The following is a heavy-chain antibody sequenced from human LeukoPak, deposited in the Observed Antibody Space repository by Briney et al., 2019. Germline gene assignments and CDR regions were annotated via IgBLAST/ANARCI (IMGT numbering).Heavy chain of an antibody. Sequence: QAGGSLRLSCAASGFTFSSYAMSWVRQAPGKGLEWVSAISGSGGSTYYADSVKGRFTISRDNSKNTLYLQMNSLRAEDTAVYYCAKDTWGELLPEYAFDIWGQGTMVTVSS. J-gene: IGHJ3*02. CDR3: AKDTWGELLPEYAFDI. V-gene: IGHV3-23*01. D-gene: IGHD1-26*01. CDR1: GFTFSSYA. CDR2: ISGSGGST.